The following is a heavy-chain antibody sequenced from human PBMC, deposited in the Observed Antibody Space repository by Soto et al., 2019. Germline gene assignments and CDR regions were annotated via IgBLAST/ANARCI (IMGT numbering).Heavy chain of an antibody. CDR1: GGSISSSSYY. CDR3: ARETPGIAAAADLYYFDY. D-gene: IGHD6-13*01. V-gene: IGHV4-39*02. Sequence: SETLSLTCTVSGGSISSSSYYWGWIRQPPGKGLEWIGSIYYSGSTYYNPSLKSRVTISVDTSKNQFSLKLSSVTAADTAVYYCARETPGIAAAADLYYFDYWGQGTLVTVSS. J-gene: IGHJ4*02. CDR2: IYYSGST.